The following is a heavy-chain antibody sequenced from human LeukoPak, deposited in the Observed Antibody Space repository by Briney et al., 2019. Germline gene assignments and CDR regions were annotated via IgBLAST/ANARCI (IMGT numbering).Heavy chain of an antibody. CDR1: CGSISSGGYY. Sequence: SETLSLTCTVSCGSISSGGYYWSWLRQHPGPGLEWIGHIYYSGSTYYNPSLKSRVTISVDTSKNQFSLKLSSVTAADTAVYYCARPRIALAGSNWFDPWGQGARVTVSS. CDR3: ARPRIALAGSNWFDP. D-gene: IGHD6-19*01. CDR2: IYYSGST. J-gene: IGHJ5*02. V-gene: IGHV4-31*03.